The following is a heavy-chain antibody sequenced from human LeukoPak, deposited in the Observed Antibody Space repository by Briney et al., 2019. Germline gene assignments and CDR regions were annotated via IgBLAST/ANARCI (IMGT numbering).Heavy chain of an antibody. D-gene: IGHD3-10*01. CDR1: GGTFSSYA. Sequence: SVKVSCKASGGTFSSYAISWVRQAPGQGLEWMGGIIPMFGTANYAQKFQGRVTITTDESTSTAYMELSSLRSEDTAVYYCARDGYGSGSYKGYYYYYMDVWGKGTTVTVSS. CDR3: ARDGYGSGSYKGYYYYYMDV. J-gene: IGHJ6*03. CDR2: IIPMFGTA. V-gene: IGHV1-69*05.